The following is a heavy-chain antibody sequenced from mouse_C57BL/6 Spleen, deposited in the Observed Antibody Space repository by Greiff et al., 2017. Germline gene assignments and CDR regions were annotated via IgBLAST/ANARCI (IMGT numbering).Heavy chain of an antibody. CDR1: GFTFSDAW. V-gene: IGHV6-6*01. J-gene: IGHJ4*01. CDR3: TRRQLRLRYAMDY. Sequence: DVQLVESGGGLVQPGGSMKLSCAASGFTFSDAWMDWVRQSPEKGLEWVAEIRNKANNHATYYAESVKGRFTISRDDSKSSVYLQMNSLRAEDTGIYYCTRRQLRLRYAMDYWGQGTPVTVSS. D-gene: IGHD3-2*02. CDR2: IRNKANNHAT.